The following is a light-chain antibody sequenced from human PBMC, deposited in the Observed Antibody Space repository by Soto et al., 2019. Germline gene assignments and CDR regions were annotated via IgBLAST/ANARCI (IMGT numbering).Light chain of an antibody. CDR1: QGISRL. J-gene: IGKJ5*01. V-gene: IGKV1-39*01. Sequence: DIQLTQSPSFLSASVGDRVIITCRASQGISRLLAWYQQQPGKAPNLLMYGASYLKSGVPTRFSGSGSGTDFTLTISSLQPEDFAIYYCQQTYTTPEITFGQGTRLEI. CDR2: GAS. CDR3: QQTYTTPEIT.